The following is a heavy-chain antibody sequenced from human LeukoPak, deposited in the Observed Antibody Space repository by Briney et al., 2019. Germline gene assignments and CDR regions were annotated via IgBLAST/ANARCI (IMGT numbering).Heavy chain of an antibody. J-gene: IGHJ4*02. V-gene: IGHV1-69*13. CDR1: GGTFSSYA. CDR2: IIPIFGTA. CDR3: ARHTGYSSGWYDY. Sequence: SVKVSCKASGGTFSSYAISWVRQAPGQGLEWMGGIIPIFGTANYAQKFQGRVTITADESTSTAYMELSSLRSEDTAVYYCARHTGYSSGWYDYWGQGTLVTVSS. D-gene: IGHD6-19*01.